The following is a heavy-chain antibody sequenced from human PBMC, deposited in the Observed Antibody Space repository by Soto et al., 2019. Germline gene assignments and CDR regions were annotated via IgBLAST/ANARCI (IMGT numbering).Heavy chain of an antibody. CDR2: VSSTGST. CDR1: GASITQYY. D-gene: IGHD2-21*02. V-gene: IGHV4-59*01. J-gene: IGHJ3*01. CDR3: ARGDCCAYHQHVFDF. Sequence: SETLSLTCTVSGASITQYYWNWIRLSPGKGMEWIVSVSSTGSTVNNPSLTSRVTVSLDTSKNQFSLTLNSVTAADTAVYHFARGDCCAYHQHVFDFWGQGTLVTVSS.